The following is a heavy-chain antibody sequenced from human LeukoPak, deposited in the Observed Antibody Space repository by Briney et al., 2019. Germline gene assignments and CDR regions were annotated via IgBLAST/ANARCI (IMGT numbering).Heavy chain of an antibody. D-gene: IGHD6-6*01. V-gene: IGHV7-4-1*02. CDR3: ARTLLQLVDNWFDP. Sequence: ASVKVSCKASGYTFTSYAMNWVRQAPGQGLEWMGWINTNTGNPTYAQGFTGRFVFSLDTSVSTAYLQISSLKAEDTAVYYCARTLLQLVDNWFDPWGQGTLVTVSS. CDR2: INTNTGNP. J-gene: IGHJ5*02. CDR1: GYTFTSYA.